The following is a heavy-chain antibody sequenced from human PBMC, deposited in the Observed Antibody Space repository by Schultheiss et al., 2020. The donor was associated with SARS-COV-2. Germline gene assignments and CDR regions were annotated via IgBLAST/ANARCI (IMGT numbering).Heavy chain of an antibody. CDR2: IYHSGST. CDR1: GGSISSSNW. D-gene: IGHD4-17*01. Sequence: SETLSLTCAVSGGSISSSNWWSWVRQPPGKGLEWIGEIYHSGSTYYTPSLKSRVTISIDTSKNQFSLKVRSVTAADTAVYYCARAYGDYFVNFYYWGQGTLVTVSS. J-gene: IGHJ4*02. CDR3: ARAYGDYFVNFYY. V-gene: IGHV4-4*02.